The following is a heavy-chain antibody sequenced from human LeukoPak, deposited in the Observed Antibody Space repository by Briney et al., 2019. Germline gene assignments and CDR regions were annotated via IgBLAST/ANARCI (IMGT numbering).Heavy chain of an antibody. CDR1: GFIFSSYA. J-gene: IGHJ4*02. V-gene: IGHV3-23*01. Sequence: PGGSLRLSCAASGFIFSSYAMSWVRQAPRRVLEWVSAISGSGGSTYYADSVKGRFTISRDNSKNTLYLQMNSLRAEDTAVYYCAKEENYGSGSYYNDYFDYWGQGTLVTVSS. D-gene: IGHD3-10*01. CDR2: ISGSGGST. CDR3: AKEENYGSGSYYNDYFDY.